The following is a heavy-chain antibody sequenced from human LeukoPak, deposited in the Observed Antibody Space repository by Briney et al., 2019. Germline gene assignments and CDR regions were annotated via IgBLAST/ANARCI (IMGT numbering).Heavy chain of an antibody. Sequence: SETLSLTCNVSGGSINTANYYWTWIRQPPGKGLEWIGYISYSGTPYYYPSLNSRVTISLDTSKNQFSLRLNSVTAADTAMYYCARDRYGDFEDYWGQGTLVTVSS. V-gene: IGHV4-30-4*08. D-gene: IGHD4-17*01. CDR2: ISYSGTP. CDR3: ARDRYGDFEDY. CDR1: GGSINTANYY. J-gene: IGHJ4*02.